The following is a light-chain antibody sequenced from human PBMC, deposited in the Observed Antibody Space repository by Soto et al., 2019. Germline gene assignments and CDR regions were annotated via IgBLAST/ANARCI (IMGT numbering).Light chain of an antibody. V-gene: IGLV2-8*01. CDR3: RSCVDGTGDV. Sequence: QSVLTQPPSVSGSPGQSVTISCTGTSSDVGAFNYVSWYQHHPGKVPKFLIHDIDKMPSGVADRVSVAKFGNTASLTVYVLAREDEGEYFCRSCVDGTGDVFGNERKVT. CDR1: SSDVGAFNY. CDR2: DID. J-gene: IGLJ1*01.